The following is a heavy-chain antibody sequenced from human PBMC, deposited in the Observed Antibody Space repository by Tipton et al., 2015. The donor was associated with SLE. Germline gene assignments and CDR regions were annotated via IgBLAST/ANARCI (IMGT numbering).Heavy chain of an antibody. CDR3: ATSYLWYYYSMDV. CDR1: GGSFSGYY. J-gene: IGHJ6*02. D-gene: IGHD3-10*01. V-gene: IGHV4-34*01. CDR2: INHSGST. Sequence: TLSLTCAVYGGSFSGYYWSWIRQPSGKGPEWIGEINHSGSTYYNPSLKSRVTTSVYTSKNQFSLKLSSVTAADTAVYYCATSYLWYYYSMDVWGQGTTVTVSS.